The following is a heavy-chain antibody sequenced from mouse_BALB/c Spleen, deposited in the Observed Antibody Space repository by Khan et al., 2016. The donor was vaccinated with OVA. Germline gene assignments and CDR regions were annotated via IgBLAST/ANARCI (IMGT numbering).Heavy chain of an antibody. CDR3: ANGNYGWFAY. D-gene: IGHD2-1*01. J-gene: IGHJ3*01. CDR1: GFTFSSFV. Sequence: EVELVESGGVLVEPGGSLKLSCAASGFTFSSFVMSWVRQTPEKRLEWVATISSGATYTYYPDSVKGRFTISRDNATNTLYLQMNSLRSDDSAIYYCANGNYGWFAYWGQGTLVTVST. CDR2: ISSGATYT. V-gene: IGHV5-9-1*01.